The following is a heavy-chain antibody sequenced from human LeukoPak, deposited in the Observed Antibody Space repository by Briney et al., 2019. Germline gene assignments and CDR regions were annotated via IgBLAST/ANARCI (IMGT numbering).Heavy chain of an antibody. CDR1: GFTLSSYY. CDR2: IYNGGST. CDR3: SRVYGSSYYFDY. J-gene: IGHJ4*02. D-gene: IGHD2-15*01. V-gene: IGHV3-66*01. Sequence: GGSLRLSCAASGFTLSSYYMSWVRQAPGKGLEWISVIYNGGSTHYADSVKGRFASSRDNSKNTLYLEMNSLRAEDTAIYYCSRVYGSSYYFDYWGQGTLVTVSS.